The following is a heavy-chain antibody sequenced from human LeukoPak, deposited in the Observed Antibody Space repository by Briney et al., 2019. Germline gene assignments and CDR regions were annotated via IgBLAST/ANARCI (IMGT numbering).Heavy chain of an antibody. J-gene: IGHJ6*02. D-gene: IGHD3-3*01. CDR1: GFTFSNYN. CDR3: ARHRSRWSLDV. Sequence: PGGSLRLSCAASGFTFSNYNMNWVRQAPGKGLEWVSSISSSSSYIYYGDSVKGRFTISRDNAKNSLFLQTNSLRAEDTAVYFCARHRSRWSLDVWSQGTTVTVSS. V-gene: IGHV3-21*01. CDR2: ISSSSSYI.